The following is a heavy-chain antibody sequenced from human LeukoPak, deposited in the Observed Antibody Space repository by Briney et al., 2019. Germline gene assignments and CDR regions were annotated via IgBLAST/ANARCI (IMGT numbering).Heavy chain of an antibody. CDR2: IDTTGGI. V-gene: IGHV3-23*01. CDR3: ARDASGNFDY. CDR1: GFTFSRRD. Sequence: GGSLRLSCAASGFTFSRRDMNWVRQAPGKGLEWVSTIDTTGGIHYADSVRGRFTISRDNSKNTLYLQMNSLRAEDTAVYYCARDASGNFDYWGQGTLVTVSS. J-gene: IGHJ4*02. D-gene: IGHD6-25*01.